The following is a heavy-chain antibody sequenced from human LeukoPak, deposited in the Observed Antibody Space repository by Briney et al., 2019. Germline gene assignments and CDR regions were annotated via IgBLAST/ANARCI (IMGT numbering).Heavy chain of an antibody. V-gene: IGHV1-69*04. CDR1: GGTFSSYA. CDR2: IIPILGIA. CDR3: ARERGRPAPPGDDAFDI. J-gene: IGHJ3*02. D-gene: IGHD6-13*01. Sequence: ASVKVSCKASGGTFSSYAISWVRQAPGQGLEWMGRIIPILGIANYAQKFQGRVTITADESTSTAYMELSSLRSEDTAVYYCARERGRPAPPGDDAFDIWGQGTMVTVSS.